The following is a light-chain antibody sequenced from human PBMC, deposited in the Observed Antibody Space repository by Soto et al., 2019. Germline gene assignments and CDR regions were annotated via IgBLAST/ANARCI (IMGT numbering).Light chain of an antibody. V-gene: IGKV3-15*01. Sequence: EIVMTQSPATLSVSPGERATLSCRASQSVSSNLAWYQQKPGQAPRLLIYGASTRATGIPDGFSGSGSGTEFTLTISSLQSEDFAVYYCQQYNNWPYTFGQGTKLEIK. J-gene: IGKJ2*01. CDR3: QQYNNWPYT. CDR2: GAS. CDR1: QSVSSN.